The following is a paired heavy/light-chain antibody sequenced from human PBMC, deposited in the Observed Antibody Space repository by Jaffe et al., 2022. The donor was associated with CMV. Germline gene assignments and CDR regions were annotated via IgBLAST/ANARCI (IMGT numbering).Light chain of an antibody. V-gene: IGLV1-51*02. CDR2: ENN. CDR1: NSNIGDNY. CDR3: GTWDSSRTVV. J-gene: IGLJ3*02. Sequence: SVLTQPPSVSAAPGQKVTISCSGGNSNIGDNYVSWYQQLPGTAPKLLIYENNKRPSGIPDRFSGSKSGASATLGITGLQTGDEADYYCGTWDSSRTVVFGGGTKLTVL.
Heavy chain of an antibody. J-gene: IGHJ6*02. CDR3: ARDLTYCSSGSCYSYDYFYGMDV. D-gene: IGHD2-15*01. CDR2: IWYSETYK. CDR1: GFTFDSYG. Sequence: QVQLVESGGGVVQPGGSLRLSCAASGFTFDSYGMHWVRQAPGKGLEWVAIIWYSETYKYYSDSVKGRFTISRDNSKNTLYLQMNGLRAEDTAVYYCARDLTYCSSGSCYSYDYFYGMDVWGQGTTVTVSS. V-gene: IGHV3-33*01.